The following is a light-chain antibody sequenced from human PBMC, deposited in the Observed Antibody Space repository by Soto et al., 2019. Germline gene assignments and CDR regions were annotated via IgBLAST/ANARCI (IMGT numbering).Light chain of an antibody. Sequence: DIQMTQSPASVSASVGDRVTITCRASQGISSWLSWYQQKPGTAPNLLLSAASSLQSGVPSRFSGSGSGTDFTLIISNLQPEDFATYYGQQAHSFPLTFGGGTKVEIK. V-gene: IGKV1-12*01. J-gene: IGKJ4*01. CDR1: QGISSW. CDR2: AAS. CDR3: QQAHSFPLT.